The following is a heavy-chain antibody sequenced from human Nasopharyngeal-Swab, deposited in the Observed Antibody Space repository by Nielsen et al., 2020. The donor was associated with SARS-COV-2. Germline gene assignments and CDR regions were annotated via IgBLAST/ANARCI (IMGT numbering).Heavy chain of an antibody. CDR2: LSSSSGTI. J-gene: IGHJ3*02. D-gene: IGHD1-26*01. CDR1: GFIFNTYS. V-gene: IGHV3-48*02. CDR3: AGDPNGSYYFRPDAFDI. Sequence: GESLKISCEASGFIFNTYSMNWVRQAPGKGPEWLSYLSSSSGTIYYADSVKGRFTISRDNAKNSLYLQMNSLRDEDTAVYYCAGDPNGSYYFRPDAFDIWGQGIMVIVSS.